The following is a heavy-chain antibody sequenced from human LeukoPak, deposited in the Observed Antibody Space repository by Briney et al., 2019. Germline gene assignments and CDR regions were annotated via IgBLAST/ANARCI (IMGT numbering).Heavy chain of an antibody. CDR2: INPNSGGT. CDR1: GYTFTGYY. Sequence: ASVKVSCKASGYTFTGYYIHWVRQAPGLGLGWMGWINPNSGGTNSAQKFQGRVTLTRDTSISTAYLELSRLRSDDTAVYYCARDLGSGWIIVDYWGQGTLVTVSS. CDR3: ARDLGSGWIIVDY. V-gene: IGHV1-2*02. D-gene: IGHD6-19*01. J-gene: IGHJ4*02.